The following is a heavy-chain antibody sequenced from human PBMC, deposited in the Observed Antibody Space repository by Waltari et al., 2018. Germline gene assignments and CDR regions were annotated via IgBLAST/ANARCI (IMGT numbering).Heavy chain of an antibody. CDR3: ARGPMVRGVLFDY. V-gene: IGHV1-8*01. CDR2: MNPNSGNT. J-gene: IGHJ4*02. CDR1: GYTFTSYD. Sequence: QVQLVQSGAEVKKPGASVKVSCKAAGYTFTSYDIKWVRPATGQGLEWMGWMNPNSGNTGYAQKFQGRVTMTRNTSISTAYMELSSLRSEDTAVYYCARGPMVRGVLFDYWGQGTLVTVSS. D-gene: IGHD3-10*01.